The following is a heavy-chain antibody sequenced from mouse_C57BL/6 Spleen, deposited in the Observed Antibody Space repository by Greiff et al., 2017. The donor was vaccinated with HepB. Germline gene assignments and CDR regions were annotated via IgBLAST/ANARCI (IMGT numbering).Heavy chain of an antibody. Sequence: EVHLVESGGDLVKPGGSLKLSCAASGFTFSSYGMSWVRQTPDKRLEWVATISSGGSYTYYPDSVKGRFTISRDNAKTTLYLQMSSLKSEDTAMYYCARHGGYDEAMDYWGQGTSVTVSS. V-gene: IGHV5-6*01. CDR2: ISSGGSYT. CDR1: GFTFSSYG. D-gene: IGHD2-2*01. J-gene: IGHJ4*01. CDR3: ARHGGYDEAMDY.